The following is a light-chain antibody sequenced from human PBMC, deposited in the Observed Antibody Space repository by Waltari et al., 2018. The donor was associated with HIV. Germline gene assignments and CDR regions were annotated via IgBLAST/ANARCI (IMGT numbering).Light chain of an antibody. CDR1: RSDLEDYNF. CDR2: DVN. V-gene: IGLV2-14*03. J-gene: IGLJ2*01. CDR3: SSFTGRSTVV. Sequence: QSALTQPASVSRPPGQSITIPCTATRSDLEDYNFVSWYQQSPTNAPKLLIYDVNKRPSGVSSRFSGSRSGSRASLTISGLQTEDEADYYCSSFTGRSTVVFGGGTKVTV.